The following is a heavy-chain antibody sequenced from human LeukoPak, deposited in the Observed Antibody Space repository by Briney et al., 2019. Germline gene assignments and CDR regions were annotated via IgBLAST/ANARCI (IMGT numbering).Heavy chain of an antibody. J-gene: IGHJ4*02. CDR1: GGSISSYY. Sequence: SETLSLTCTVSGGSISSYYWSWIRQPPGKGLEWIGYIYYSGSTNYNPSLKSRVTISVDTSKNQFSLKLSSVTAADTAVYYCARDGYCSGGSCYSPSWYFDYWGQGTLVTVSS. CDR3: ARDGYCSGGSCYSPSWYFDY. CDR2: IYYSGST. V-gene: IGHV4-59*12. D-gene: IGHD2-15*01.